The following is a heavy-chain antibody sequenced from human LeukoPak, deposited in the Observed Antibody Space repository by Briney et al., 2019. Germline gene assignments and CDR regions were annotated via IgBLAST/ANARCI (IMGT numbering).Heavy chain of an antibody. J-gene: IGHJ4*02. CDR3: ARDGGTRLKYSYGYGDY. D-gene: IGHD5-18*01. Sequence: PGGSLRLSCAASGFTFSSYGMHWVRQAPGKGLEWVALISADGSYKYYADSVKGRFTISRDNSKNSLYLQMNSLRAEDTAVYYCARDGGTRLKYSYGYGDYWGQGTLVTVSS. CDR1: GFTFSSYG. V-gene: IGHV3-33*05. CDR2: ISADGSYK.